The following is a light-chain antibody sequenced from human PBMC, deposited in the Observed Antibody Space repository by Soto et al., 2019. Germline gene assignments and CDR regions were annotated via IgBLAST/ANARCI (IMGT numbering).Light chain of an antibody. CDR3: QQYNSYSPIT. V-gene: IGKV1-5*01. J-gene: IGKJ5*01. Sequence: DVQMSQSPSTRYTYGVYRVTSTFRASQSISSWLAWYQQKPGKAPKLLIYDASSLESGVPSRFSGSGSGTEFTLTISSLQPDDFATYYCQQYNSYSPITVGQGTRLEIK. CDR2: DAS. CDR1: QSISSW.